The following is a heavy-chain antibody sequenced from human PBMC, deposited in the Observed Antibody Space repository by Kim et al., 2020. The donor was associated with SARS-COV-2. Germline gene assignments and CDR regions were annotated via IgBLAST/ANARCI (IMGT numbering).Heavy chain of an antibody. D-gene: IGHD3-9*01. CDR3: VSHFEVKEGDGK. J-gene: IGHJ4*02. V-gene: IGHV3-7*03. Sequence: YYLESVKGRFTISRDNAKNSLLLQMHSLRVEDTALYYCVSHFEVKEGDGKWGQGTLVTISS.